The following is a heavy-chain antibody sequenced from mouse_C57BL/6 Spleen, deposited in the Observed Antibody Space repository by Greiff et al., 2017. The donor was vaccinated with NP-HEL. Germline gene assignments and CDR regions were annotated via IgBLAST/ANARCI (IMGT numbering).Heavy chain of an antibody. CDR1: GYTFTSYW. J-gene: IGHJ2*01. CDR2: IDPSDSYT. D-gene: IGHD2-5*01. V-gene: IGHV1-69*01. Sequence: QVQLQQPGAELVMPGASVKLSCKASGYTFTSYWMHWVKQRPGQGLEWIGEIDPSDSYTNYNQKFKGKSTLTVDKSSSTAYMQLSSLTSEDSAVYYCARLGYSNYVFDYWGKGTTLTVSS. CDR3: ARLGYSNYVFDY.